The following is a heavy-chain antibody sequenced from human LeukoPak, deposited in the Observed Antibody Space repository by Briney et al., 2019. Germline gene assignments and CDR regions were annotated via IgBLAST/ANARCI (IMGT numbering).Heavy chain of an antibody. D-gene: IGHD6-13*01. CDR3: ARGSRSSIPFDY. CDR2: INHSGST. Sequence: SETLSLTCAVYGGSFSGYYWSWIRQPPGKGLEWIGEINHSGSTNYNPSLKSRVTISVDTSKNQFSLKLSSVTAADTAVYYCARGSRSSIPFDYWGQGTLVTVSS. J-gene: IGHJ4*02. V-gene: IGHV4-34*01. CDR1: GGSFSGYY.